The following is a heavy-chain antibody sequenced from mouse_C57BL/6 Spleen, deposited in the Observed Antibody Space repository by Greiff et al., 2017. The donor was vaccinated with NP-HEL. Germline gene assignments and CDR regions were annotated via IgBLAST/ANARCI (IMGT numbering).Heavy chain of an antibody. CDR3: TPSDGYYGAWFAY. D-gene: IGHD2-3*01. CDR1: GFNIKDYY. V-gene: IGHV14-1*01. J-gene: IGHJ3*01. Sequence: EVQLQQSGAELVRPGASVKLSCTASGFNIKDYYMHWVKQRPEQGLEWIGRIDPEDGDTEYAPKFQGKATMTADTSSNTAYLQLSSLTSEDTAVYYCTPSDGYYGAWFAYWGQGTLVTVSA. CDR2: IDPEDGDT.